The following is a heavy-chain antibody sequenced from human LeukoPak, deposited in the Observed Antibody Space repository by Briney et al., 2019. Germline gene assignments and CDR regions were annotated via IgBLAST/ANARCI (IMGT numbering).Heavy chain of an antibody. CDR3: ARGPQWFGELPTLDH. Sequence: ASVKISCKASGYTFTGYYMHWVRQAPGQGLEWMGWINPNSGGTSYAQKFQGRVTMTRDTSISTAYMELSRLRSDDTAVYYCARGPQWFGELPTLDHWGQGTLVTVSS. D-gene: IGHD3-10*01. J-gene: IGHJ4*02. CDR1: GYTFTGYY. CDR2: INPNSGGT. V-gene: IGHV1-2*02.